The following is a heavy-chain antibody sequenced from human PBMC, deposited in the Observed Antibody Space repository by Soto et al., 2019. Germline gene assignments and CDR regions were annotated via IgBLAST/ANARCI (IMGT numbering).Heavy chain of an antibody. CDR1: GGSISSGGYY. V-gene: IGHV4-31*03. D-gene: IGHD3-3*01. Sequence: SETLSLTCTVSGGSISSGGYYWSWIRQHPXKGLEWIGYIYYSGSTYYNPSLKSRVTISVDTSKNQFSLKLSSVTAADTAVYDCARAPKYYDFWSGPYYFDYWGQGTLVTVSS. CDR3: ARAPKYYDFWSGPYYFDY. CDR2: IYYSGST. J-gene: IGHJ4*02.